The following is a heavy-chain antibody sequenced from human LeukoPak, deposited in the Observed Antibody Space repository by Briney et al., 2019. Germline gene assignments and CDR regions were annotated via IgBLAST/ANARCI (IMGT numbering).Heavy chain of an antibody. D-gene: IGHD6-13*01. V-gene: IGHV3-30*01. CDR3: AREIAAAGYYYYYHGMDV. J-gene: IGHJ6*04. Sequence: PGGSPRLSCAASGFTFSSYAMHWVRQAPGKGLEWVAVISYDGSNKYYADSVKGRFTISRDNSKNTLYLQMNSLRAEDTAVYYCAREIAAAGYYYYYHGMDVWGKGTTVTVSS. CDR1: GFTFSSYA. CDR2: ISYDGSNK.